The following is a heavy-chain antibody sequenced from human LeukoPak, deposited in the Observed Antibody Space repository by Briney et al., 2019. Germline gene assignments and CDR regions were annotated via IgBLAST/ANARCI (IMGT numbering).Heavy chain of an antibody. CDR2: ISGSGDSV. CDR3: AKTRGGVVATTSDN. D-gene: IGHD5-12*01. Sequence: QPGGSLRLSCAASGFIFSSYVMSWVRQAPGKGLEWVSVISGSGDSVYDADSVKGRFTISRDNSKNTLYLQMNSLRVEDTAVYYCAKTRGGVVATTSDNWGQGTLVTVSS. CDR1: GFIFSSYV. V-gene: IGHV3-23*01. J-gene: IGHJ4*02.